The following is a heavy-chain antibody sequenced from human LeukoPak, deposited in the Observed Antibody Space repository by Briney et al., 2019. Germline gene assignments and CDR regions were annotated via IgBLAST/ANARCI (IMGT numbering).Heavy chain of an antibody. V-gene: IGHV3-23*01. J-gene: IGHJ4*02. CDR1: GFTFSSYA. CDR3: ARVIFGVVISDY. CDR2: ISGSGGST. Sequence: PGGSLRLSCAASGFTFSSYAMSWVRQAPGKGLEWVSAISGSGGSTYYADSVKGRFTISRDNSKNTLYLQMNSLRAEDTAVYHCARVIFGVVISDYWGQGTLVTVSS. D-gene: IGHD3-3*01.